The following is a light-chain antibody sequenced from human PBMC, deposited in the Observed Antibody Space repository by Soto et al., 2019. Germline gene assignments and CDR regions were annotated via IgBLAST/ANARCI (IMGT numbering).Light chain of an antibody. CDR3: QQSYSTPTPPT. V-gene: IGKV1-39*01. J-gene: IGKJ2*01. CDR2: AAS. CDR1: QDLSTH. Sequence: DIQMTQSPSSLSASVGDRVTITCRASQDLSTHVNWYQQKPGKAPRLLIYAASILQSGVPSRFSGSGSGTDFTLTISSLQPEDFATYYCQQSYSTPTPPTFGQGTKVDIK.